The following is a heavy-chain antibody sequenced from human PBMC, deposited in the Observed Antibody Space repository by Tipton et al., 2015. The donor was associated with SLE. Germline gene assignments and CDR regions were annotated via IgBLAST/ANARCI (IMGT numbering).Heavy chain of an antibody. Sequence: TLSLTCTVSDYSISSGYYWGWIRQPPGKGLEWIGYIYHSGNTYYNPSLKSRVTISVDRSKNQFSLKLSSVTAADTAVYYCARGPDRYSYGPRRGAFDIWGQGTMVTVSS. J-gene: IGHJ3*02. CDR3: ARGPDRYSYGPRRGAFDI. CDR1: DYSISSGYY. V-gene: IGHV4-38-2*02. D-gene: IGHD5-18*01. CDR2: IYHSGNT.